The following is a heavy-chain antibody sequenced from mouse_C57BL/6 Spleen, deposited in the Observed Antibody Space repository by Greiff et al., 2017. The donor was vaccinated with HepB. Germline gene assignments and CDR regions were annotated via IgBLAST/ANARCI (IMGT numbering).Heavy chain of an antibody. CDR3: ARGSNYAMDY. D-gene: IGHD6-1*01. Sequence: EVNLVESEGGLVQPGSSMKLSCTASGFTFSDYYMAWVRQVPEKGLEWVANINYDGSSTYYLDSLKSRFIISRDNAKNILYLQMSSLKSEDTATYYCARGSNYAMDYWGQGTSATVPS. CDR2: INYDGSST. CDR1: GFTFSDYY. V-gene: IGHV5-16*01. J-gene: IGHJ4*01.